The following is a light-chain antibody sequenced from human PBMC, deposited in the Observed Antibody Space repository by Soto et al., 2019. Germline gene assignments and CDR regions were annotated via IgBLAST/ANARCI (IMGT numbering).Light chain of an antibody. J-gene: IGKJ2*01. CDR2: DSS. CDR1: RSVISNF. CDR3: QQTFHSPRT. V-gene: IGKV3-20*01. Sequence: EIVLTQSPETLSLSPGETASLSCWASRSVISNFLAWYQQRRGQPPRLLIYDSSKRATGIPARFTGSGSGTAFTLTISRVEPGDSAVYYCQQTFHSPRTFGQGTSLEIK.